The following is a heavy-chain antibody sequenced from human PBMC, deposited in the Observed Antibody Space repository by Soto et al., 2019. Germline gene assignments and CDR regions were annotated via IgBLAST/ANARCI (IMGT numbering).Heavy chain of an antibody. V-gene: IGHV3-33*01. CDR2: IWYDGSDK. J-gene: IGHJ4*02. D-gene: IGHD3-16*01. CDR1: GFTFSGFG. Sequence: LRLSCAASGFTFSGFGMHWVRQAPGKGLEWVAIIWYDGSDKYYADSVKGRFTISRDNSKNTLYLQMNSLRAEDTAVYHCAFGNLSYYSDYWGQGTPVTVSS. CDR3: AFGNLSYYSDY.